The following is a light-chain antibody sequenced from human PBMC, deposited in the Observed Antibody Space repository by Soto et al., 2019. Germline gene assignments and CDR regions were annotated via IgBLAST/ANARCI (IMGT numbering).Light chain of an antibody. CDR2: DVS. CDR3: SSYSNSTTLYV. Sequence: QSALTQPASVSGSPGQSITIYCTGTSRDVGGYNYVSWYQKNPGKAPKLMIYDVSNRPSGVSDRFSGSKSGSTASLTISGLQAEDEADYYCSSYSNSTTLYVFGTGTKVTVL. CDR1: SRDVGGYNY. V-gene: IGLV2-14*03. J-gene: IGLJ1*01.